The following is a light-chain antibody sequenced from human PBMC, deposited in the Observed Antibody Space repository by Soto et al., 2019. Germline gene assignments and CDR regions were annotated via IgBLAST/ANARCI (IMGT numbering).Light chain of an antibody. Sequence: EIVLTQSPGTLSLSPGERATLSYRASQSVSSSYLAWYQQKPGQAPRLLIYGASSRATGIPDRFRGSGSGPDFTLTISRLEPEDFAVYYCQQYGSSPYTFGQGTKLEIK. V-gene: IGKV3-20*01. CDR1: QSVSSSY. CDR2: GAS. CDR3: QQYGSSPYT. J-gene: IGKJ2*01.